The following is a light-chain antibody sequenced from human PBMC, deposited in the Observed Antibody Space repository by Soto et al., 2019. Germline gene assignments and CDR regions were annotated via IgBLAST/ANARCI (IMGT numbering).Light chain of an antibody. CDR3: VAWDNRLTVYV. CDR1: SSNIAANS. J-gene: IGLJ1*01. V-gene: IGLV1-51*01. CDR2: DSD. Sequence: QSVLTQPPSVSAAPGQEVTISCSGSSSNIAANSVSWYQHLPGTAPELLIYDSDRRPSGIPARCSGSKSGTSATLGITGLQKGDEDDYYCVAWDNRLTVYVFGSGTPVTVL.